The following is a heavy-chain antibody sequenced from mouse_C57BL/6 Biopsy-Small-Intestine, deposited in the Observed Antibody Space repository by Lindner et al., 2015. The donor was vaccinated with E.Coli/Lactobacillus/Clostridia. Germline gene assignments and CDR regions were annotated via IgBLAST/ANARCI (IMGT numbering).Heavy chain of an antibody. CDR1: GYTFTSYV. CDR3: VWLLRDYALDY. J-gene: IGHJ4*01. Sequence: VQLQESGPELVKPGASVKMSCKASGYTFTSYVMHWVKQKPGQGLEWIGYIHPYNDGTKYNEKFKGKATLTSDKSSSTAYMELSSLTSEDSAVYYCVWLLRDYALDYWGQGTSVAVSS. V-gene: IGHV1-14*01. D-gene: IGHD2-3*01. CDR2: IHPYNDGT.